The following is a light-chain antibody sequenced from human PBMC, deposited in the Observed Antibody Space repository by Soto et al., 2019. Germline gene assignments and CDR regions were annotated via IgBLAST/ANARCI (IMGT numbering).Light chain of an antibody. CDR3: QQRSNWPIT. CDR2: AAS. CDR1: QGISSY. V-gene: IGKV1-8*01. J-gene: IGKJ5*01. Sequence: IRMTPSPSSFSSSTGDRVTITCRASQGISSYLAWYQQKPGKAPKLLIYAASTLQSGVPSRFSGSGSGTDFTLTISSLQPEDFAVYYCQQRSNWPITFGQGTRLEIK.